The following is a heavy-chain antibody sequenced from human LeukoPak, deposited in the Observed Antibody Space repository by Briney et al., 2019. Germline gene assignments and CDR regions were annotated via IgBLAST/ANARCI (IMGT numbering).Heavy chain of an antibody. CDR3: ALLGGYSYGYDY. Sequence: PGGSLRLSCAASGFTFSSYAMSWVRQAPGKGLEWVSAISGSGGSTYYAGSVKGRFTIYRDNSKNTLYLQMHSLRAEDTAVYYCALLGGYSYGYDYWGQGTLVTVSS. V-gene: IGHV3-23*01. D-gene: IGHD5-18*01. J-gene: IGHJ4*02. CDR1: GFTFSSYA. CDR2: ISGSGGST.